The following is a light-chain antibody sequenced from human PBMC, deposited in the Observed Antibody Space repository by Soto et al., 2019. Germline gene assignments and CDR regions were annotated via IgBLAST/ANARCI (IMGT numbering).Light chain of an antibody. Sequence: EIVLTQSPGTLSLSPGERATLSCRASQSVSSYLAWYHQKPGQAPRLLIYGASTRATGVPARFSGSGSGTEFTLTISSLQSEDFAVYYCQQYNDWPLLTFGGGTKVDIK. V-gene: IGKV3-15*01. CDR2: GAS. J-gene: IGKJ4*01. CDR3: QQYNDWPLLT. CDR1: QSVSSY.